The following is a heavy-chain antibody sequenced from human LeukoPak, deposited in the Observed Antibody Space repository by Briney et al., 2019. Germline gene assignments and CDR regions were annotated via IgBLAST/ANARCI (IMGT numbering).Heavy chain of an antibody. CDR3: ARDRSTVTKNWFDP. CDR2: INPNSGGT. V-gene: IGHV1-2*02. CDR1: GYTFTGYY. D-gene: IGHD4-17*01. J-gene: IGHJ5*02. Sequence: ASVKVSCKASGYTFTGYYMHWVRQAPGQGLEWMGWINPNSGGTNYAQKFRGRVTMTRDTSISTAYMELSRLRSDDTAVYYCARDRSTVTKNWFDPWGQGTLVTVSS.